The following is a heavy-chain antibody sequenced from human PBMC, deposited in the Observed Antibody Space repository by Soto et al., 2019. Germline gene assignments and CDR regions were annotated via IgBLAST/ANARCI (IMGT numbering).Heavy chain of an antibody. J-gene: IGHJ6*02. CDR3: AKKQPIRDYYYGMDV. D-gene: IGHD6-13*01. Sequence: ASVKVSCKASGYTFTSYDINWVRQATGQGLEWMGWMNPNSGNAGYAQKFQGRVTMTRNTSISTAYMELSSLRSEDTALYYRAKKQPIRDYYYGMDVWGQGTTVTVSS. CDR2: MNPNSGNA. CDR1: GYTFTSYD. V-gene: IGHV1-8*01.